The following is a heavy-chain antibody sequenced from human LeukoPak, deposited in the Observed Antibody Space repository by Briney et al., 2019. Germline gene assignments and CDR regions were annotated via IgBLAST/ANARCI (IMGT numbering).Heavy chain of an antibody. D-gene: IGHD3-10*01. V-gene: IGHV3-23*01. Sequence: SGGSLRLSCAASGFTFSNHGMNWVRQAPGKGLEWVSGISPSGDITYYADSVKGRFTVSRDNSKNTLYLQMNSLRAEDTALYYCTKDRGFGQFLWGNDYWGQGTLVTVSS. CDR3: TKDRGFGQFLWGNDY. J-gene: IGHJ4*02. CDR1: GFTFSNHG. CDR2: ISPSGDIT.